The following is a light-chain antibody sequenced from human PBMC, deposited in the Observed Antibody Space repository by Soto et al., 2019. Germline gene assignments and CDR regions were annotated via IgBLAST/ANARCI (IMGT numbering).Light chain of an antibody. CDR1: QTVRTNY. V-gene: IGKV3-20*01. J-gene: IGKJ4*01. CDR3: QQYSDSPLT. Sequence: EIVLTQSPGTLSLSPGERATLSCRASQTVRTNYLAWFQHKPGQAPRLLIYGASSRATGIPDRFSGSGSGKDFTLTINRLEPEDFAEYFRQQYSDSPLTFGGGTKVEIK. CDR2: GAS.